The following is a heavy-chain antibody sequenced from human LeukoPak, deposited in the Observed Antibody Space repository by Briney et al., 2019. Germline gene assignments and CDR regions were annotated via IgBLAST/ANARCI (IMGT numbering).Heavy chain of an antibody. CDR1: GFTFTTYA. J-gene: IGHJ4*02. CDR2: ISSDGNKK. D-gene: IGHD4-11*01. V-gene: IGHV3-30-3*01. CDR3: ARDVGRDTITTEIEY. Sequence: GGSLRLSCTTSGFTFTTYAMQWVRQAPGKGLEWVAVISSDGNKKNYADSVKGRFTISKDSSKNTLYLQMNTLRAEDTALYYCARDVGRDTITTEIEYWGQGTLVTVSS.